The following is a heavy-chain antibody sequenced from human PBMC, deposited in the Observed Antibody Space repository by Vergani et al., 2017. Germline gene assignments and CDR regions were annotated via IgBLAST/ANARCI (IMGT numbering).Heavy chain of an antibody. CDR3: ARLVVPAAIGSYYYYYMDV. Sequence: QVQLQQWGAGLLKPSETLSLTCAVYGGSFSGYYWSWIRQPPGKGLEWIGEINHSGSTNYNPSLKSRVTISVDTSKTQFSLKLSSVTAADTAVYYCARLVVPAAIGSYYYYYMDVWGKGTTVTVSS. CDR2: INHSGST. D-gene: IGHD2-2*02. V-gene: IGHV4-34*01. J-gene: IGHJ6*03. CDR1: GGSFSGYY.